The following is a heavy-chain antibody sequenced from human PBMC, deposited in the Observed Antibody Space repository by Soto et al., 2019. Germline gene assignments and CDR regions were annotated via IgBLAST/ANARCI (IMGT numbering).Heavy chain of an antibody. CDR3: ARDGGAGSSSEDKAFDI. V-gene: IGHV3-48*03. Sequence: GGSLRLSCAASGFTFSSYEMNWVRQAPGKGLEWVSYISSSGSTIYYADSVKGRFTISRDNAKNSLYLQMNSLRAEDTAVYYCARDGGAGSSSEDKAFDIWGQGTMVTVSS. D-gene: IGHD6-6*01. J-gene: IGHJ3*02. CDR1: GFTFSSYE. CDR2: ISSSGSTI.